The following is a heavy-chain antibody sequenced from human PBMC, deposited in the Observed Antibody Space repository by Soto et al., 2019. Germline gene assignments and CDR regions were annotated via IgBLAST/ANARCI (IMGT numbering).Heavy chain of an antibody. V-gene: IGHV1-69*13. CDR1: GGTFSSYA. Sequence: SVKVSCKASGGTFSSYAISWVRQAPGQGLEWMGGIIPIFGTANYAQRFQGRVTITADESTSTAYMELSSLRSEDTAVYYCARSLGAYCGGDCYWPLDYWGQGTLVTVSS. J-gene: IGHJ4*02. CDR3: ARSLGAYCGGDCYWPLDY. CDR2: IIPIFGTA. D-gene: IGHD2-21*02.